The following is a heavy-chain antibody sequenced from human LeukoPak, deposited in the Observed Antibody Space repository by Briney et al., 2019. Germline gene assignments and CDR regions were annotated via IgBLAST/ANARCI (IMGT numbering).Heavy chain of an antibody. CDR2: IYHSGST. D-gene: IGHD6-13*01. Sequence: SETLSLTCAVSGYSISSGYYWGWIRQPPGKGLEWIGSIYHSGSTYYNPSLKSRVTISVDTSKNQFSLKLSSVTAADTAVYYCATGAAAGTGGDYWGQGTRVTVSS. CDR1: GYSISSGYY. J-gene: IGHJ4*02. V-gene: IGHV4-38-2*01. CDR3: ATGAAAGTGGDY.